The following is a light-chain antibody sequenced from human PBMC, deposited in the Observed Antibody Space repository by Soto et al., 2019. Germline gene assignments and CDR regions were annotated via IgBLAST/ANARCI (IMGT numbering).Light chain of an antibody. CDR2: DAS. CDR1: QSVSNNY. CDR3: QQCATPPLT. J-gene: IGKJ1*01. Sequence: EIVLTQSPGTLSLSPGERATLSCRASQSVSNNYVAWYQHKPGQAPRLLIDDASRRATGIPDRFSGSGSGTDFTLIISRLELEDFAVYYCQQCATPPLTFGQGTRVDIK. V-gene: IGKV3-20*01.